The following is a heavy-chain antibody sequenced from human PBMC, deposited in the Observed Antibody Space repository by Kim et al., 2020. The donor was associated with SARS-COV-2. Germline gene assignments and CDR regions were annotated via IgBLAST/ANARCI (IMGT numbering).Heavy chain of an antibody. D-gene: IGHD1-26*01. Sequence: SVKVSCKASGGTFSSYAISWVRQAPGQGLEWMGGIIPIFGTANYAQKFQGRVTITADESTSTAYMELSSLRSEDTAVYYCARDQQRIRVGATLGVSAFDIWGQGTMVTVSS. CDR1: GGTFSSYA. V-gene: IGHV1-69*13. CDR2: IIPIFGTA. CDR3: ARDQQRIRVGATLGVSAFDI. J-gene: IGHJ3*02.